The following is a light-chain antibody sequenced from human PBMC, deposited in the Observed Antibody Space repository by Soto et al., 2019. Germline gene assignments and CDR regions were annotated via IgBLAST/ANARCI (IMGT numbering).Light chain of an antibody. CDR2: DAS. V-gene: IGKV1-5*01. CDR3: QQYHGSSLT. Sequence: DIQMTQSPPALSASVGDRVTITCRASERVHKWLAWYQQKAGKAPKVLIYDASTLETGVPSRFSGSGSGTEFALSSSSLQPNDSATYFCQQYHGSSLTFAQGTKVEI. CDR1: ERVHKW. J-gene: IGKJ1*01.